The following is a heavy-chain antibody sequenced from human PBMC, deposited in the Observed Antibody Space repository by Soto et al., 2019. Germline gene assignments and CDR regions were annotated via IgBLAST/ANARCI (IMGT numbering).Heavy chain of an antibody. V-gene: IGHV4-31*03. CDR1: GGSISSGNYY. CDR2: IHYNGST. J-gene: IGHJ6*03. CDR3: ARQVRGQCPVRYDYYGYMAV. Sequence: QVQLQESGPGLVKPSETLSLTCTVSGGSISSGNYYWNWIRQHPGQGLEWIGRIHYNGSTSYNPSLKSRVAMSLDTSKKRFSLGLGSVSAAYTAMYYCARQVRGQCPVRYDYYGYMAVWGEGSTVTVSS. D-gene: IGHD3-10*01.